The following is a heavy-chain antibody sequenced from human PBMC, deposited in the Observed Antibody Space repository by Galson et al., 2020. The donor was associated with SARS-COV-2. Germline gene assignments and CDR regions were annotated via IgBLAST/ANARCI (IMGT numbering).Heavy chain of an antibody. CDR1: GFTFSSHA. J-gene: IGHJ4*02. V-gene: IGHV3-33*01. Sequence: GESLKISCAASGFTFSSHAMHWVRQAPGKGLEWVAQIFFDGSDKYYGDSVKGRFTISRDSSKNTVYLQMNNLRADDTVVYYCARDGQTSSGWAFDYWGQGTLVTVSS. CDR3: ARDGQTSSGWAFDY. CDR2: IFFDGSDK. D-gene: IGHD6-19*01.